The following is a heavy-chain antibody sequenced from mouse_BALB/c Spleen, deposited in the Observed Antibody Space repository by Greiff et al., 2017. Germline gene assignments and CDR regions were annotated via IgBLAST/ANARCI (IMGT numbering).Heavy chain of an antibody. CDR1: GYAFTNYL. V-gene: IGHV1-54*01. D-gene: IGHD1-1*01. CDR2: INPGSGGT. J-gene: IGHJ2*01. Sequence: VQLQQSGAELVRPGTSVKVSCKASGYAFTNYLIEWVKQRPGQGLEWIGVINPGSGGTNYNEKFKGKATLTADKSSSTAYMQLSSLTSDDSAVYFCARRVRFFDYWGQGTTLTVSS. CDR3: ARRVRFFDY.